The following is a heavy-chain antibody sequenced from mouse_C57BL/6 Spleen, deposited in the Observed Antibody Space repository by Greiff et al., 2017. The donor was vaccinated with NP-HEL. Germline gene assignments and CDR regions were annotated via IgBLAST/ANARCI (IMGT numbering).Heavy chain of an antibody. Sequence: VNLVESGAELVRPGTSVKVSCKASGYAFTNYLIEWVKQRPGQGLEWIGVLNPGSGGTNYNEKFKGTATLTADKSSSTAYMQLSSLTSEDSAVYFCARSGHYYGSSYGFAYWGQGTLVTVSA. D-gene: IGHD1-1*01. J-gene: IGHJ3*01. CDR1: GYAFTNYL. V-gene: IGHV1-54*01. CDR2: LNPGSGGT. CDR3: ARSGHYYGSSYGFAY.